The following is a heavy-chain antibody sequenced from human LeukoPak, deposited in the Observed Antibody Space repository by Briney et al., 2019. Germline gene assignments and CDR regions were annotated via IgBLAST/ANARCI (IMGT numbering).Heavy chain of an antibody. CDR3: ARQIDYGFDY. Sequence: PGGSLRLSCAASGFTFSSSWMHWVRQAPGKGLVWVARILSDGSRTYYADSVKGRFTISRDNPKNMLYLQMTSLRAEDTAMYYCARQIDYGFDYWGQGTLVTVSS. CDR2: ILSDGSRT. CDR1: GFTFSSSW. J-gene: IGHJ4*02. D-gene: IGHD4-17*01. V-gene: IGHV3-74*01.